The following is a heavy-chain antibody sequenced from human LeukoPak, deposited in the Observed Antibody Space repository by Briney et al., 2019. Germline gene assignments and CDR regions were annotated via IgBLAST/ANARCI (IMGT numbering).Heavy chain of an antibody. CDR1: GGSISSGDYY. CDR2: IYYSGST. CDR3: ARVYGGNPDAFDI. J-gene: IGHJ3*02. Sequence: SETLSLTCTVSGGSISSGDYYWSWIRQPPGKGLEWIGYIYYSGSTNYNPSLKSRVTISVDTSKNQFSLKLSSVTAADTAVYYCARVYGGNPDAFDIWGQGTMVTVSS. D-gene: IGHD4-23*01. V-gene: IGHV4-61*08.